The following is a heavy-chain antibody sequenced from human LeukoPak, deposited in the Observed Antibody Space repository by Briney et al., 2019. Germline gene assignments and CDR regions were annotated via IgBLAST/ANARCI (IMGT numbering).Heavy chain of an antibody. CDR3: ARARHWSWFDP. D-gene: IGHD3-3*01. V-gene: IGHV4-30-2*01. J-gene: IGHJ5*02. Sequence: LRLSCAASGFTFSDHYMDWVRQAPGKGLEWIGYIYHSGSTYYNPSLKSRVTISVDRSKDQFSLKLSSVTAADTAVYYCARARHWSWFDPWGQGTLVTVSS. CDR2: IYHSGST. CDR1: GFTFSDHY.